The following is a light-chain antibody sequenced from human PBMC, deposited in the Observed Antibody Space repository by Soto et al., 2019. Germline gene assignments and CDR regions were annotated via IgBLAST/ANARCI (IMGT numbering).Light chain of an antibody. CDR3: QQYGSSGT. V-gene: IGKV3-20*01. CDR2: GAS. CDR1: QSVSNNY. Sequence: EIVLTQSPGTLSLPPGERATLSCRASQSVSNNYLAWYQQKPGQAPRLIIYGASNRATGIPDRFSGSGSGTDFTLTISRLEPEDFAVYYCQQYGSSGTFGQGTKVDIK. J-gene: IGKJ1*01.